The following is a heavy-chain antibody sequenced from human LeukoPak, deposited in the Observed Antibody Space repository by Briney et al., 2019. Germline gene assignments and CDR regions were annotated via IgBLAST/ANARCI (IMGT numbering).Heavy chain of an antibody. Sequence: GGSLRLSXAASGFTFRSYSMNWVRQAPGKGLEWVSSISSSSSYIYYADSAKGRFTISRDNAKNSLYLQMNSLRAEDTAVYYCARSPLYGSLYYFDYWGQGTLVTVSS. CDR3: ARSPLYGSLYYFDY. CDR1: GFTFRSYS. J-gene: IGHJ4*02. D-gene: IGHD3-3*01. V-gene: IGHV3-21*01. CDR2: ISSSSSYI.